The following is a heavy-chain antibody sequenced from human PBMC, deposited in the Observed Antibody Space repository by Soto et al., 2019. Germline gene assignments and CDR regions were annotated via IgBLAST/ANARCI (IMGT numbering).Heavy chain of an antibody. CDR3: ARDPGFGFGYSYAFAMDV. CDR2: ISGYNGNT. J-gene: IGHJ6*02. Sequence: ASVKVSCKASGYTFSNYGISWVRHGPGQGLEWMGWISGYNGNTHYEEKVQDRIKMTTDTSTSTTYLELRSLRSDDTAVYFCARDPGFGFGYSYAFAMDVCGQGTTVTVSS. D-gene: IGHD5-18*01. CDR1: GYTFSNYG. V-gene: IGHV1-18*01.